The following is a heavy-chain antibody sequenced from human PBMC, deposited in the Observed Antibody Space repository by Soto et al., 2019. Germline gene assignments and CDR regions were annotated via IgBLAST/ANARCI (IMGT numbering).Heavy chain of an antibody. CDR2: ISSSSSTI. Sequence: LRLSCAASGFTLSSYSMNWVRQAPGKGLEWVSYISSSSSTIYYADSVKGRFTISRDNAKNSLYLQMNSLRDEDTAVYYCARVSRYSGYVWLDPWGQGTLVTVSS. CDR1: GFTLSSYS. D-gene: IGHD5-12*01. CDR3: ARVSRYSGYVWLDP. J-gene: IGHJ5*02. V-gene: IGHV3-48*02.